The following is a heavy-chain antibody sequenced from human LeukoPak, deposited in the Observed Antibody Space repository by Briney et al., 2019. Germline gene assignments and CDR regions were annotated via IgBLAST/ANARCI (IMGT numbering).Heavy chain of an antibody. D-gene: IGHD2-2*01. Sequence: PGGSLTLSCAASGFTFSTYRVTWVRHAPGKGLEWVSSLSSSSDYIYYADSVKGRLTISRDNAKNSLYLQMNSLRAADTAVYYCAREGRCAGTTCHFDFWGQGTLVTVSS. J-gene: IGHJ4*02. CDR2: LSSSSDYI. CDR3: AREGRCAGTTCHFDF. CDR1: GFTFSTYR. V-gene: IGHV3-21*01.